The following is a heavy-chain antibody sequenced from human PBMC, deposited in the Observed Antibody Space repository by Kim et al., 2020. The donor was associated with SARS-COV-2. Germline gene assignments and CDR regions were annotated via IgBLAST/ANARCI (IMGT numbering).Heavy chain of an antibody. CDR2: INHSGST. CDR3: ARGLIRSLGAHAYYSY. CDR1: GGSFSGYY. V-gene: IGHV4-34*01. J-gene: IGHJ4*02. Sequence: SETLSLTCAVYGGSFSGYYWSWIRQPPGKGLEWIGEINHSGSTNYNPSLKSRVTISVDTSKNQFSLKLSSVTAADTAVYYCARGLIRSLGAHAYYSYWGQGTLVTVSS. D-gene: IGHD1-26*01.